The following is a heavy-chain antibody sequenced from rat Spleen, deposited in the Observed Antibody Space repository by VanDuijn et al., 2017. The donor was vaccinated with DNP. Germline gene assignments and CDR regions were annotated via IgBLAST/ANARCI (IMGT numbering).Heavy chain of an antibody. V-gene: IGHV5-58*01. Sequence: EVELVETGGGLVQPGRSLKLSCVTSGFPFSNYWMFWIRQAPEKGLEWVASINPDGSNTYCQDSVKGRFTISRENAQNTLYLEMNSLRSEDTATYYCTKDLQWYAMDAWGQGTSVTVSS. J-gene: IGHJ4*01. CDR1: GFPFSNYW. CDR3: TKDLQWYAMDA. CDR2: INPDGSNT. D-gene: IGHD1-1*01.